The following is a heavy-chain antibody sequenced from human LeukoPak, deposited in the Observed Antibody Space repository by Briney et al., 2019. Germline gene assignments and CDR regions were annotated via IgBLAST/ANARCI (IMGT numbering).Heavy chain of an antibody. V-gene: IGHV3-23*01. CDR2: ISGSGDST. CDR1: GLTVNNYA. CDR3: ARGRYCSRTSCYIDY. D-gene: IGHD2-2*02. Sequence: PGGSLRLSCAASGLTVNNYAMSWVRQAPGRGLEWVSGISGSGDSTYYGDYGKGRFTISRDNSKNTLYLQMNSLRAEDTAVYYCARGRYCSRTSCYIDYWGQGTLVTVSS. J-gene: IGHJ4*02.